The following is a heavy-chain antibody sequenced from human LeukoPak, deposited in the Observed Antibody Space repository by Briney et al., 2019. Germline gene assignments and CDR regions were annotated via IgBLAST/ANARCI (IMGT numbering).Heavy chain of an antibody. V-gene: IGHV4-39*07. CDR2: INHSGST. J-gene: IGHJ6*02. Sequence: PSETLSLTCTVSGGSISSGGYYWSWIRQPPGKGLEWIGEINHSGSTNYNPSLKSRVTISVDTSKNQFSLKLSSVTAADTAVYYCARARRLVWYYYYGMDVWGQGTTVTVSS. D-gene: IGHD5/OR15-5a*01. CDR1: GGSISSGGYY. CDR3: ARARRLVWYYYYGMDV.